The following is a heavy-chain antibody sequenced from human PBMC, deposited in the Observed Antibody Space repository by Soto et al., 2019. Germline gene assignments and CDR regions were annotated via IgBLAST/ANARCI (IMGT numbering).Heavy chain of an antibody. D-gene: IGHD3-10*01. V-gene: IGHV4-30-4*01. Sequence: PSETLSLTCTVSGGSISSGDYYWSWIRQPPGKGLEWIGYIYYSGSTYYNPSLKSRVTISVDTPKNQFSLKLSSVTAADTAVYYCARGSITMVRGVPVDYWGQGTLVTVSS. CDR1: GGSISSGDYY. CDR2: IYYSGST. J-gene: IGHJ4*02. CDR3: ARGSITMVRGVPVDY.